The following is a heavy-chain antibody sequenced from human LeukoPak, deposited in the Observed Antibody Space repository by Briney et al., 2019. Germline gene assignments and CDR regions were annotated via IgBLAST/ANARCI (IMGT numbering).Heavy chain of an antibody. CDR3: ARGGKYSSSSFDY. J-gene: IGHJ4*02. CDR1: GGSFSGYY. Sequence: SATLPFPCAANGGSFSGYYWSWIRQPPGKRLEWIREINHSGSTNYNPSLKSRVTISVDTSKNQFSLKLSSVTAADTAVYYCARGGKYSSSSFDYWGQGTLVTVSS. CDR2: INHSGST. D-gene: IGHD6-6*01. V-gene: IGHV4-34*01.